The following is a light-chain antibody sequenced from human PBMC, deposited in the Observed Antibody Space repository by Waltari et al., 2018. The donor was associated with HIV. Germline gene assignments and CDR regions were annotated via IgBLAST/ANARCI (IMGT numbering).Light chain of an antibody. CDR2: GAS. V-gene: IGKV3-20*01. J-gene: IGKJ3*01. Sequence: EIVLTQSPGTLSLSPGERATLSCRASQSVSSSYLAWYQQKPGQAPRLLIYGASSRPTGIPDRFSGSGSGTDFTLTISRLEPEDFAVYYFQQYGRSPFTFGPGTKVDIK. CDR1: QSVSSSY. CDR3: QQYGRSPFT.